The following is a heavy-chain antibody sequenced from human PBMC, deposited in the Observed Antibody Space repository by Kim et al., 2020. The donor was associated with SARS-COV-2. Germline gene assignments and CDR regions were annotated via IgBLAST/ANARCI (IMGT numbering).Heavy chain of an antibody. CDR3: ARGAYYDSSGYYYSNYYYGMDV. V-gene: IGHV4-39*01. CDR2: IYYSGST. D-gene: IGHD3-22*01. Sequence: SETLSLTCTVSGGSISSSSYYWGWIRQPPGKGLEWIGSIYYSGSTYYNPSLKSRVTISVDTSKNQFSLKPSSVTAADTAVYYCARGAYYDSSGYYYSNYYYGMDVWGQGTTVTVSS. J-gene: IGHJ6*02. CDR1: GGSISSSSYY.